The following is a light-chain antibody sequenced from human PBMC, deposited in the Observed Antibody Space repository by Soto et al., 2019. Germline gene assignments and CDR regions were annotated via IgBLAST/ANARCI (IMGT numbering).Light chain of an antibody. V-gene: IGKV1-9*01. CDR1: QGISNY. J-gene: IGKJ4*01. CDR2: GAS. Sequence: IQLTQSPSSLSASVGDRVTITCRASQGISNYLAWYQQKPGQAPKLLIDGASTLQSGVTSKFSGSGSGTDFTLTISSLQPEDFATYYCQQLNTYLTLTFGGGTKVEIE. CDR3: QQLNTYLTLT.